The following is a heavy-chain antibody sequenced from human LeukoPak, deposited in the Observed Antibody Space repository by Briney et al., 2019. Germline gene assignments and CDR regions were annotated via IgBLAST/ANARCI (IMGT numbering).Heavy chain of an antibody. V-gene: IGHV3-33*01. CDR1: GFTFSSYG. J-gene: IGHJ6*02. CDR2: IWYDGSNK. CDR3: ARALYCSGGSCYVSGYYYGMDV. D-gene: IGHD2-15*01. Sequence: GGSLRLSCAASGFTFSSYGMHWVRQAPGKGLEWVAVIWYDGSNKYYADSVKGRFTISRDNSKNTLYLQMNSLRAEDTAVYYCARALYCSGGSCYVSGYYYGMDVWGQGTTVTVSS.